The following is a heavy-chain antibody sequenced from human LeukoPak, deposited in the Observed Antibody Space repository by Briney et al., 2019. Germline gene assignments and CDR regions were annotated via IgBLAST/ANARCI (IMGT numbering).Heavy chain of an antibody. CDR2: IYYSGST. J-gene: IGHJ6*03. Sequence: SETLSLTCTVSGGSISSSSYYWGWIRQPPGKGLEWIGSIYYSGSTYYNPSLKSRVTISVDTSKNQFSLKLSSVTAADTAVYYCARLPMVGPPYYYYYMDVWGKGTTVTVSS. CDR1: GGSISSSSYY. CDR3: ARLPMVGPPYYYYYMDV. V-gene: IGHV4-39*01. D-gene: IGHD2-8*01.